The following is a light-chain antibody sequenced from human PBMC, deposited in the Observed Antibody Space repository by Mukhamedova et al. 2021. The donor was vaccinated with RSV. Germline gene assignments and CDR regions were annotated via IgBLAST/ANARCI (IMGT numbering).Light chain of an antibody. Sequence: PSGIPDRFSGSKSGTTASLTISGLQPEDESDYYCSTWDYRLSAVVFGGGTKLTVL. J-gene: IGLJ2*01. V-gene: IGLV1-44*01. CDR3: STWDYRLSAVV.